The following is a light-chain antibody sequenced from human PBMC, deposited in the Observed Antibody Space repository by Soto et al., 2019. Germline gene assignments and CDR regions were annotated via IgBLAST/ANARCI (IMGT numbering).Light chain of an antibody. CDR2: EGN. J-gene: IGLJ2*01. CDR1: SGDIGTYYL. CDR3: CSSAGRSTVI. V-gene: IGLV2-23*01. Sequence: QSALTQPASVSGSPGQSITISCTGTSGDIGTYYLVSWYQQHPGRAPKLIIFEGNKRPSGVSNRFSASKSGNTASLAISGIQAEDEADYHCCSSAGRSTVICGGGTKLTVL.